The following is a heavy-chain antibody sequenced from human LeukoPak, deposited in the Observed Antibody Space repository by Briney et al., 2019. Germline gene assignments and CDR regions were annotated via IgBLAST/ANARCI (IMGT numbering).Heavy chain of an antibody. V-gene: IGHV5-51*01. Sequence: GESLKISCKGSGYSFTSYWIGWVRQVPGKGLEWMWIIYPGDSDTRYSPSFQGQVTISADKSISTAYLQWSSLKASDTAMYYCATAKAVAGPSGAFDIWGQGTMVTVSS. CDR3: ATAKAVAGPSGAFDI. J-gene: IGHJ3*02. CDR2: IYPGDSDT. CDR1: GYSFTSYW. D-gene: IGHD6-19*01.